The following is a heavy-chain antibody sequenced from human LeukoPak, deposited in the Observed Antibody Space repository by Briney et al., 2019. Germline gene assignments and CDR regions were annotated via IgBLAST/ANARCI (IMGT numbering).Heavy chain of an antibody. CDR3: ARDRGKNWFDP. CDR1: GFTFNSYG. V-gene: IGHV3-33*01. Sequence: GGSLRLSCAASGFTFNSYGMLWARQAPGKGLEGVAGIWYGGSKKYYADSVKGRFTISRDNSKHTLYLQMNSLRAEDTAVYYCARDRGKNWFDPWGQGTLVTVSS. CDR2: IWYGGSKK. D-gene: IGHD3-10*01. J-gene: IGHJ5*02.